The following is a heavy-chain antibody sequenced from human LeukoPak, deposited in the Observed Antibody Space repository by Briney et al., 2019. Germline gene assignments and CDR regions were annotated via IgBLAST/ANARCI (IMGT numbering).Heavy chain of an antibody. V-gene: IGHV3-23*01. CDR1: GFTFSSYA. Sequence: GASPRLSCAASGFTFSSYAMSWVRQAPGKGLEWVSAISGSGGSTYYADSVKGRFTISRDNSKNTLYLQMNSLRAEDTAVYYCAKTCSSTSCYFDWGQGTLVTVSS. J-gene: IGHJ4*02. D-gene: IGHD2-2*01. CDR2: ISGSGGST. CDR3: AKTCSSTSCYFD.